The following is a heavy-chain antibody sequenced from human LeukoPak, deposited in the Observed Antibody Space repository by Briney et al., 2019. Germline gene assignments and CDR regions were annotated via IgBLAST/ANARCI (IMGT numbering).Heavy chain of an antibody. CDR3: ARDRRIVGATRGFDY. CDR1: GYTFTSYG. Sequence: VSVKVSCKASGYTFTSYGISWVRQAPGQGLEWMGWISAYNGNTNYAQKLQGRVTMTTDTSTSTAYMELRSLRSDDTAVYYCARDRRIVGATRGFDYWGQGTLVTVSS. D-gene: IGHD1-26*01. CDR2: ISAYNGNT. J-gene: IGHJ4*02. V-gene: IGHV1-18*01.